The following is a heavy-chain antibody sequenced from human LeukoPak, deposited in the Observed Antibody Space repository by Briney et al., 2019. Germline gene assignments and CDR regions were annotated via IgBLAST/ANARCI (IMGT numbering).Heavy chain of an antibody. V-gene: IGHV3-11*01. D-gene: IGHD2-2*01. J-gene: IGHJ6*02. CDR3: ARDRGYTDIVVVPAAKGYGMDV. CDR2: ISSSGSTI. Sequence: PGGSLRLSCAASGFTFSDYYMSWIRQAPGKGLEWVSYISSSGSTIYYADSVKGRFTISRDNAKDSLYLQMNSLRAEDTAVYYCARDRGYTDIVVVPAAKGYGMDVWGQGTTVTVSS. CDR1: GFTFSDYY.